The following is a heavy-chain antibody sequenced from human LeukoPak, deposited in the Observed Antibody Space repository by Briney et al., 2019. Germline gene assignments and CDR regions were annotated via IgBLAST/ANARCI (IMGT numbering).Heavy chain of an antibody. V-gene: IGHV3-30-3*01. CDR1: GFTFSTYA. J-gene: IGHJ4*02. Sequence: PGGSLRLSCAASGFTFSTYAMHWVRQAPGKGLEWVAVISYDGSHKYYADSVKGRFTISRDNSKNTLYLQMNTLRAEDTAVYYCGSVPYYGSGGIDYWGRGTLVTVSS. D-gene: IGHD3-10*01. CDR2: ISYDGSHK. CDR3: GSVPYYGSGGIDY.